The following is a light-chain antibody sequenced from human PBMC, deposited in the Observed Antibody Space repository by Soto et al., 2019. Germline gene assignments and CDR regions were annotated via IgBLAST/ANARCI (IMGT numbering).Light chain of an antibody. CDR3: AAWDDTMNAVL. CDR1: SSNIGSNF. Sequence: QSVVTQPPSASGTPGQRVTISCSGSSSNIGSNFVYWYQQVPGRAPKLLIYRNDQRPSGVPDRFSGSKSGTSASLAITGLRSEDEADYFCAAWDDTMNAVLFGGGTKVTVL. V-gene: IGLV1-47*01. J-gene: IGLJ2*01. CDR2: RND.